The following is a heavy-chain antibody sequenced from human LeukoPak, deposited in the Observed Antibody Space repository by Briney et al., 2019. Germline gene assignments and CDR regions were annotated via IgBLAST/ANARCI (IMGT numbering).Heavy chain of an antibody. CDR1: GGSFSGYY. Sequence: PSETLSLTCAVYGGSFSGYYWSWIRQPPGKGLEWIGEINHSGSTNYNPSLKSRVTISVDTSKNQFSLKLSSVTAADTAVYYCARGSPYDFWSAYYTRGRYYYYMDVWGKGTTVTVSS. CDR2: INHSGST. J-gene: IGHJ6*03. D-gene: IGHD3-3*01. V-gene: IGHV4-34*01. CDR3: ARGSPYDFWSAYYTRGRYYYYMDV.